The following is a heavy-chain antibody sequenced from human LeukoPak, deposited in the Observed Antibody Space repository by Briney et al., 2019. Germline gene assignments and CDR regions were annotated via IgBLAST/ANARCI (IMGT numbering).Heavy chain of an antibody. CDR2: IIPIFGTA. V-gene: IGHV1-69*13. Sequence: ASVKVSCKASGGTFSSYAISWVRQAPGQGLEWMGGIIPIFGTANYAQKFQGRVTITADESTSTAYMELSSLRSEDTAVYYCARFWGVVPVAMGSYGRDVGGKGTPATVSS. CDR3: ARFWGVVPVAMGSYGRDV. J-gene: IGHJ6*04. D-gene: IGHD2-2*01. CDR1: GGTFSSYA.